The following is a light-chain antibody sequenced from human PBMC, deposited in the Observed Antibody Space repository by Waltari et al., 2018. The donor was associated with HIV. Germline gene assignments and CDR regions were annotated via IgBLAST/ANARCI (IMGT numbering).Light chain of an antibody. CDR2: EVS. V-gene: IGLV2-23*02. Sequence: QSALTQPASVSGSPGQSITISCTGTSSDVWSYNLVSLYQQHPGKAPKLIIYEVSKRPSGVSNRFSSSKSGSTASLTISGLQPEDEADYCCCSYASTTDTYVVFGGGTKLTVL. CDR3: CSYASTTDTYVV. CDR1: SSDVWSYNL. J-gene: IGLJ2*01.